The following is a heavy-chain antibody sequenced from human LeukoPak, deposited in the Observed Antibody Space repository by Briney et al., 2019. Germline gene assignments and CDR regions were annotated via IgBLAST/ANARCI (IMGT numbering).Heavy chain of an antibody. V-gene: IGHV3-66*01. Sequence: GGSLRLSCAASTFIFSDYAMTWVRQAPGKGLEWLSIIYTGGNTVSAESVKGRFSISRDDSRNTVHLQMNNLRDDDTAVYYCARGQIDLLRNYFDSWGPGTLVAVSS. CDR1: TFIFSDYA. CDR2: IYTGGNT. CDR3: ARGQIDLLRNYFDS. J-gene: IGHJ4*02. D-gene: IGHD3-22*01.